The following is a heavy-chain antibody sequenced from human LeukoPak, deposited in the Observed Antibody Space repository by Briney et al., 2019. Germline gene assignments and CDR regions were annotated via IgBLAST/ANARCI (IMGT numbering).Heavy chain of an antibody. CDR1: GGSISSSSYY. Sequence: KASETLSLTCTVSGGSISSSSYYWGWIRQPPGKGLEWIGSIYYSGSTYYNPSLKSRVTISVDTSKNQFSLKLSSVTAADTAVYYCAQVIAVIDAFDIWGQGTMVTVSS. CDR3: AQVIAVIDAFDI. J-gene: IGHJ3*02. V-gene: IGHV4-39*07. D-gene: IGHD6-19*01. CDR2: IYYSGST.